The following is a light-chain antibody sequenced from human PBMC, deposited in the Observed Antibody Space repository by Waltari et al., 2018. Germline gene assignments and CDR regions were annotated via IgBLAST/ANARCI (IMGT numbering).Light chain of an antibody. J-gene: IGKJ1*01. CDR2: NAS. CDR1: QSVGTY. CDR3: QQRTNWSWT. V-gene: IGKV3-11*01. Sequence: EIVLTQSPATLSLSPGERAPLSCRASQSVGTYLAWYQQKPGQAPRLLIYNASKRPTGIPTRFSGSGSGTDFTLTISSLEPEDFAVYYCQQRTNWSWTFGQGTKVEIK.